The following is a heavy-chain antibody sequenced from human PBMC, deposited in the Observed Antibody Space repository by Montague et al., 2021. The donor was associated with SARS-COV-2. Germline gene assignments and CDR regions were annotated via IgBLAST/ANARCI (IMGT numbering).Heavy chain of an antibody. CDR2: VYYSGST. CDR1: GGSISDGGYS. J-gene: IGHJ3*02. V-gene: IGHV4-31*03. D-gene: IGHD5-18*01. Sequence: TLSLTCTVSGGSISDGGYSWTWIRQHPGKGLEWIGYVYYSGSTFYNPSLKSRITISVDTSKNQFSLKLSSVTAADTAVYDCAREGGRIQRWLRGDDAFNIWGQGTLVTVSS. CDR3: AREGGRIQRWLRGDDAFNI.